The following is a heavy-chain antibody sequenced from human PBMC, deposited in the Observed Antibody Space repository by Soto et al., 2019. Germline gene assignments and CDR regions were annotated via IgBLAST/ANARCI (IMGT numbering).Heavy chain of an antibody. CDR3: ARGGIAVDGVSDLDY. Sequence: QVQLQESGPGLVKPSETLSLTCTVSGGSISSDYWSWIRQSPGRGLEWIGYIHYSGSTNYNPSIKIRVTTSLDTSENQFSLRLSSVTAADTAVYYCARGGIAVDGVSDLDYWGQGTLVTVSS. J-gene: IGHJ4*02. D-gene: IGHD6-19*01. V-gene: IGHV4-59*01. CDR1: GGSISSDY. CDR2: IHYSGST.